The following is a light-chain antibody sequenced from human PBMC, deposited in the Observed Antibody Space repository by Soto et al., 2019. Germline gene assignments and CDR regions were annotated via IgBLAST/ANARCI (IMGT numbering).Light chain of an antibody. V-gene: IGKV1-5*01. CDR1: QSIRRW. CDR2: AAS. CDR3: HQYDGYPVT. J-gene: IGKJ4*01. Sequence: DIQMTQSPSTLSASVGDRVTITCRASQSIRRWLAWSQQQAGKAPKLLIFAASHLQSGVPSRFSGSGSGTEFTLTIRSLQPDDVGTYYCHQYDGYPVTFGGGTKVQI.